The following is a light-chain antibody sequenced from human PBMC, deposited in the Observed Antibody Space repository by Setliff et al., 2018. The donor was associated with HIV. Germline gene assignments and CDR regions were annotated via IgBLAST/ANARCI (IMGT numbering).Light chain of an antibody. CDR1: SSNIGAGSD. V-gene: IGLV1-40*01. CDR2: GNK. J-gene: IGLJ1*01. Sequence: QSVLTQPPSVSGAPGQRVSISCTGSSSNIGAGSDVHWYQQLPGTAPKLLIYGNKNRPSGVPERFSASNSGTSASLAITGLQAEDEADYYCISYAGSSSFVYEFGTGTRSPS. CDR3: ISYAGSSSFVYE.